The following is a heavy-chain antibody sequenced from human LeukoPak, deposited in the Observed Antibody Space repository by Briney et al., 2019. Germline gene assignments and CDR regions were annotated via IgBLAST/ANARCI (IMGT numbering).Heavy chain of an antibody. CDR3: AGGWYFFDY. V-gene: IGHV3-30*03. D-gene: IGHD2-15*01. Sequence: GGSLRLSCAASGFSFSSFGMHWVRQAPGKGLERVSGISDDGSNEYYADSVRGRFTISRDNSKNMLYLQMTSMRAEDTAVYYCAGGWYFFDYCGQGTLVIVSS. J-gene: IGHJ4*02. CDR2: ISDDGSNE. CDR1: GFSFSSFG.